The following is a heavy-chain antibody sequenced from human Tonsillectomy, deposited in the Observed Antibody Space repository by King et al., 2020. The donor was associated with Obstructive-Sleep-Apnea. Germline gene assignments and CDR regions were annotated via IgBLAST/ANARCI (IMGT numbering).Heavy chain of an antibody. CDR2: IYYSGST. Sequence: QLQESGPGLVKASETLSLTCTVSGGSISTSYYWGRSRQTPGKGLEWIGVIYYSGSTYYNPSPKSRVIISVDTSKNQFSLTLSSVTAADTAVYYCARGPSLGEESEYWGQGTLVTVSS. CDR1: GGSISTSYY. J-gene: IGHJ4*02. CDR3: ARGPSLGEESEY. D-gene: IGHD2-21*01. V-gene: IGHV4-39*07.